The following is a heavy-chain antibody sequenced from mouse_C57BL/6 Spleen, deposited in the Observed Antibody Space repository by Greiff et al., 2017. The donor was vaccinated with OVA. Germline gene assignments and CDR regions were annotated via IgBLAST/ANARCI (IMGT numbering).Heavy chain of an antibody. D-gene: IGHD2-3*01. CDR3: ARQGWLLGDDY. J-gene: IGHJ2*01. CDR1: GYTFTDYN. V-gene: IGHV1-22*01. Sequence: VQLQQSGPELVKPGASVKMSCKASGYTFTDYNMHWVKQSHGKSLEWIGYINPNNGGTSYNQKFKGKATLTVNKSSSTAYMELRSLTSEDAAVYYCARQGWLLGDDYWGQGTTLTVSS. CDR2: INPNNGGT.